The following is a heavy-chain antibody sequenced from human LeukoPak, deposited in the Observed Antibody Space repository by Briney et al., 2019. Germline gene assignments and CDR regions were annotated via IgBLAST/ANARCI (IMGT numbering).Heavy chain of an antibody. CDR1: GFTFSSYW. V-gene: IGHV3-21*01. D-gene: IGHD2-15*01. J-gene: IGHJ1*01. Sequence: GGSLRLSCAASGFTFSSYWMNWVRQAPGKGLEWVSSISSSSSYIYYADSVKGRFTISRDNAKNSLYLQMNSLRAEDTAVYYCARDGYCSGGSCYSTEYFQHWGQGTLVTVSS. CDR2: ISSSSSYI. CDR3: ARDGYCSGGSCYSTEYFQH.